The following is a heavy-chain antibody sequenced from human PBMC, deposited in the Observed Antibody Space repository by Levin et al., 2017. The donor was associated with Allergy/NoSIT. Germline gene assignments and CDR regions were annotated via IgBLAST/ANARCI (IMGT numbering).Heavy chain of an antibody. CDR2: ISGGGSP. CDR1: GFTFSSYA. Sequence: QAGGSLRLSCVASGFTFSSYAMNWARQAPGKGLEWVSAISGGGSPSYAGSVRGRFTISRDISKNTLYLQMNSVKAEDTAVYFCAKWRGQQSEFDYWGQGTLVTVSS. V-gene: IGHV3-23*01. J-gene: IGHJ4*02. D-gene: IGHD6-13*01. CDR3: AKWRGQQSEFDY.